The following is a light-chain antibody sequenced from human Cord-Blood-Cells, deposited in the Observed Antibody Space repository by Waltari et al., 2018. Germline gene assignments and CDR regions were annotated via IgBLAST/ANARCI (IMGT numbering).Light chain of an antibody. CDR3: QSADSSGTYV. J-gene: IGLJ1*01. V-gene: IGLV3-25*03. Sequence: SYELTQPLSVSVSAGQAARIPCPGDALPQQYAYWYPQKPGQAPLLERDKDSERPPGIPARFAGSSSGKTVTLTIRGVQAEDEADHYCQSADSSGTYVFGTGTKVTVL. CDR2: KDS. CDR1: ALPQQY.